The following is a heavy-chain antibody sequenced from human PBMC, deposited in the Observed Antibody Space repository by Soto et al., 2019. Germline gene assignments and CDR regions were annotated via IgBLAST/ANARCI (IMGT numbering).Heavy chain of an antibody. V-gene: IGHV3-74*01. J-gene: IGHJ4*02. CDR3: ARDFEY. Sequence: EVQLMESGGGLVQPGGSLRLSCEASGFTFSTFWMHWVRQAPGKGLVWVSRINSDGSSTNYADSVKGRVTISTDNAKNLLYLQMSSRRAEDTAVYSCARDFEYWGQGTLVTVSS. CDR2: INSDGSST. CDR1: GFTFSTFW.